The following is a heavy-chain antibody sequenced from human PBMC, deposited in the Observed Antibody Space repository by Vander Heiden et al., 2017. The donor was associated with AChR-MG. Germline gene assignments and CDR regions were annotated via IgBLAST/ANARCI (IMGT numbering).Heavy chain of an antibody. J-gene: IGHJ4*02. CDR2: MSGSGGST. Sequence: EVQLLESGGGLVQPGGSLRLPCAASGLPFSSSAMSWVRQVPGKGLEWVSAMSGSGGSTYDADAVKGRFTISRDNSKNTLYLQMNSLRAEDTAVYYCAKPPISGFDYWGQGTLVTVSS. V-gene: IGHV3-23*01. D-gene: IGHD3-3*01. CDR1: GLPFSSSA. CDR3: AKPPISGFDY.